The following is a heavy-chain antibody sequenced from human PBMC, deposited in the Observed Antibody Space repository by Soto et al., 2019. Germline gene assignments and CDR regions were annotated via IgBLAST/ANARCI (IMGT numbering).Heavy chain of an antibody. CDR3: NRGSEYDFWSGYL. Sequence: QERLVQSGAEVRKPGSSGKASCKVTGGTSTRYAITGVRQAPGQGLEWMGGIVPMFGTSKYAQKFQGRVTITADTSTNIAYMELRSLRSEDTAVYYCNRGSEYDFWSGYLWGQGTLVSVSS. D-gene: IGHD3-3*01. J-gene: IGHJ4*02. CDR1: GGTSTRYA. CDR2: IVPMFGTS. V-gene: IGHV1-69*06.